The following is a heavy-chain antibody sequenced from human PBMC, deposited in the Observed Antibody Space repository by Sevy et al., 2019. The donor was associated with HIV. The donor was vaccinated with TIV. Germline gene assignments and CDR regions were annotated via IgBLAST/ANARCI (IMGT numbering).Heavy chain of an antibody. Sequence: ASVKVSCKVAGYTLSGFSMHWVRQAPGKGLEWMGSFDPEDGETFYAQKFRGRVTLTEDTSTDTAYMELSSLRSEDTAVYYCATTKDYYEGSGSPSDYWGQGTLVTVSS. CDR3: ATTKDYYEGSGSPSDY. D-gene: IGHD3-22*01. CDR1: GYTLSGFS. J-gene: IGHJ4*02. CDR2: FDPEDGET. V-gene: IGHV1-24*01.